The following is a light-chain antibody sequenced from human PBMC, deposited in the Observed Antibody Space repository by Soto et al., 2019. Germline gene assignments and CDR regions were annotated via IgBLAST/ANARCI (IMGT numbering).Light chain of an antibody. J-gene: IGKJ4*02. V-gene: IGKV3-15*01. CDR2: GAS. CDR3: QEYSEWPSRT. Sequence: EVVMTQSPSTLSVSLGERATLSCRASQSINSNYLAWYQQKPGQAARLLVYGASTRASGIPDRFSGSGSGTEFTLPISSLQSEDFAVYYCQEYSEWPSRTFGAGTKVDIK. CDR1: QSINSN.